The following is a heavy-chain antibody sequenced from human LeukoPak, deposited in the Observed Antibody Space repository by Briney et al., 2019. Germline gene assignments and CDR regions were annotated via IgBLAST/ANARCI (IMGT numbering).Heavy chain of an antibody. J-gene: IGHJ2*01. D-gene: IGHD2-2*03. Sequence: SETLSLTCTVSGGSISSYYWSWIRQPPGKGLEWIGYIYYSGSTNYNPSLKSRVTISVDTSKNQFSLKLSSVTAADTAVYYCARCMDIVVVPAARDYWYFDLWGRGTLVTVSS. CDR1: GGSISSYY. CDR2: IYYSGST. CDR3: ARCMDIVVVPAARDYWYFDL. V-gene: IGHV4-59*08.